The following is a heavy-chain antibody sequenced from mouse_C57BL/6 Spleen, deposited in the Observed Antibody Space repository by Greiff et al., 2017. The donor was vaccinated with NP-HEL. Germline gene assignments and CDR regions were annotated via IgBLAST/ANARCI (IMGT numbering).Heavy chain of an antibody. CDR3: TKYYTGY. CDR1: GYTFTDYE. D-gene: IGHD1-1*01. Sequence: VKLVESGAELVRPGASVTLSCKASGYTFTDYEMHWVKQTPVHGLEWIGAIDPETGGTAYNQKFKGKAILTADKSSSTAYMELRSLTSEDSAVYYCTKYYTGYWGQGTTLTVSS. J-gene: IGHJ2*01. V-gene: IGHV1-15*01. CDR2: IDPETGGT.